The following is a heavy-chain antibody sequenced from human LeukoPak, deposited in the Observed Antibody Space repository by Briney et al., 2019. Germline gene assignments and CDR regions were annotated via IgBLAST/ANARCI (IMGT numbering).Heavy chain of an antibody. CDR1: GFTFSSYV. CDR2: ISYDGRNK. CDR3: ARGNYDFWSGYWDY. V-gene: IGHV3-30*03. J-gene: IGHJ4*02. Sequence: GGSLRLSCAASGFTFSSYVIHWVRQAPGKGLEWVAVISYDGRNKYYADSVKGRFTISRDNTKNTLYLQMHSLRAEDTAVYYCARGNYDFWSGYWDYWGQGTLVTVSS. D-gene: IGHD3-3*01.